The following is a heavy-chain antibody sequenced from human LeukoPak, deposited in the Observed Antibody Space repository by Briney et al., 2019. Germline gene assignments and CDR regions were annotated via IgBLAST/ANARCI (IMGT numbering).Heavy chain of an antibody. Sequence: GGSLRLSCDASGFTLSSYAVSWVRQAPGKGLEWVSAITGSGGNTYYAASVKGRFTISRDNSKNALYVQMNSLRAEDPAVYYCARHPLGYWYFDLWGRGTPVSVSS. J-gene: IGHJ2*01. D-gene: IGHD3-3*02. CDR3: ARHPLGYWYFDL. CDR2: ITGSGGNT. V-gene: IGHV3-23*01. CDR1: GFTLSSYA.